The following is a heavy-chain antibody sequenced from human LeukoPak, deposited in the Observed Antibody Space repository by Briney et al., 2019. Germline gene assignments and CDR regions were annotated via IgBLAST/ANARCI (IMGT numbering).Heavy chain of an antibody. CDR3: VLDLLSSCAFDI. V-gene: IGHV3-74*01. CDR1: GFTFSRYW. J-gene: IGHJ3*02. Sequence: GGSLRLSCAASGFTFSRYWMHWVRQAPGKGLLWVSRINSDGSSTYYADSVKGRFTTSRDNAKNALHLQMNSLTAEDTAVYYCVLDLLSSCAFDIWGQGTMVTVSS. D-gene: IGHD3/OR15-3a*01. CDR2: INSDGSST.